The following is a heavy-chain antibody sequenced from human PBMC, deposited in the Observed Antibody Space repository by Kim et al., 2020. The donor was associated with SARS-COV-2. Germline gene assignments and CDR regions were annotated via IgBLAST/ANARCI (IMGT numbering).Heavy chain of an antibody. CDR3: ANDILTGSYYYYYGMDV. CDR2: ISGSGGST. CDR1: GFTFSSYA. V-gene: IGHV3-23*01. D-gene: IGHD3-9*01. J-gene: IGHJ6*02. Sequence: GGSLRLSCAASGFTFSSYAMSWVRQAPGKGLEWVSAISGSGGSTYYADSVKGRFTISRDNSKNTLYPQMNSLRAEDTAVYYCANDILTGSYYYYYGMDVWGQGTTVTVSS.